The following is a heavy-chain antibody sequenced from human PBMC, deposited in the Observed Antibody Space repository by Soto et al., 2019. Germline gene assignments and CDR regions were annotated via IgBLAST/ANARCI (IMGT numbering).Heavy chain of an antibody. CDR1: GLSLSNARMG. CDR3: ARLTYYYGSGSPRPFDY. CDR2: IFSNDEK. Sequence: PTETLTLTCTVSGLSLSNARMGVSWIRQPPGKALEWLAHIFSNDEKSYSTSLKSRLTISKDTSKSQVVLTMTNMDPVDTATYYCARLTYYYGSGSPRPFDYWGQGTLVTVSS. V-gene: IGHV2-26*01. D-gene: IGHD3-10*01. J-gene: IGHJ4*02.